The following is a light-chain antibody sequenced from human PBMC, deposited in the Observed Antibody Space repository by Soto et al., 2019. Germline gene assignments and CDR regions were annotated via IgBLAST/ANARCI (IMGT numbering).Light chain of an antibody. CDR3: QQYNSWPPT. Sequence: DIQMTQSPATLSVSPGERATLSCRASQGVNIKLAWYQQKPGQAPRLVIYGASTRATGIPARFSGSGSGTEFTLAISSLQSEDFAVYYCQQYNSWPPTFGGGTKVEIK. V-gene: IGKV3-15*01. CDR1: QGVNIK. CDR2: GAS. J-gene: IGKJ4*01.